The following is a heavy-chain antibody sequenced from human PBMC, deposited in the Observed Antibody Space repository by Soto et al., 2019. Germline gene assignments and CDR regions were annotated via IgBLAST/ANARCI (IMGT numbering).Heavy chain of an antibody. CDR2: IYYSGST. D-gene: IGHD3-10*01. J-gene: IGHJ6*02. CDR1: GGSISSYY. Sequence: SETLSLTCTVSGGSISSYYWSWIRQPPGKGLEWIGYIYYSGSTNYNPSLKSRVTISVDTSKNQFSLKLSSVTAADTGVYYCARRNPLGVRGVITPPGYSYYXMDVWGQGTTVTVSS. CDR3: ARRNPLGVRGVITPPGYSYYXMDV. V-gene: IGHV4-59*08.